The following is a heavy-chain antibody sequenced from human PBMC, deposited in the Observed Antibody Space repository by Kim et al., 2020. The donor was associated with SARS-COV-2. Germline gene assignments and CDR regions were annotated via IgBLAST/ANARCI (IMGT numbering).Heavy chain of an antibody. CDR1: GYTFTGYY. V-gene: IGHV1-2*02. Sequence: ASVKVSCKASGYTFTGYYMHWVRQAPGQGLEWMGWINPNSGGTNYAQKFQGRVTMTRDTSISTAYMELSRLRSDDTAVYYCARSEYSSSSPDYWGQGTLVTVSS. J-gene: IGHJ4*02. D-gene: IGHD6-6*01. CDR2: INPNSGGT. CDR3: ARSEYSSSSPDY.